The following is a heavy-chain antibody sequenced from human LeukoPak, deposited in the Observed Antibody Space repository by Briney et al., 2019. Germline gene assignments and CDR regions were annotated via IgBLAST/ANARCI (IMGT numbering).Heavy chain of an antibody. V-gene: IGHV4-34*01. D-gene: IGHD3-16*02. J-gene: IGHJ4*02. CDR1: GGSFSGYY. Sequence: NPSETLSLTCAVYGGSFSGYYWSWIRQPPGKGLEWIGEINHSGSTNYNPSLKSRVTISVDTSKNQFSLKLSSVTAADTAVYYCARAHTDLRSHYDYAWGSYRPRYYFDYWGQGTLVTVSS. CDR3: ARAHTDLRSHYDYAWGSYRPRYYFDY. CDR2: INHSGST.